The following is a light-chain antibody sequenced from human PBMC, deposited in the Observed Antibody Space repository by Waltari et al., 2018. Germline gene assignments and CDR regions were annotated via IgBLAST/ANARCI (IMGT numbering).Light chain of an antibody. Sequence: EIVMTQSPDTLPVSPGERATFSCRASKSVTSNLAWYQQKPAQAPRLLIYEASTRATSTPARFSGSGSGTDFTLTISSLQSEDSAVYYCQQYNHWPPITFGQGTRLEIK. V-gene: IGKV3-15*01. CDR3: QQYNHWPPIT. J-gene: IGKJ5*01. CDR2: EAS. CDR1: KSVTSN.